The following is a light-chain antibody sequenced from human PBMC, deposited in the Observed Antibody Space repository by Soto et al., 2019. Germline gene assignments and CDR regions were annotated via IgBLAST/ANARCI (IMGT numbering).Light chain of an antibody. CDR1: QNVYSAY. CDR3: QQYNKSPIT. V-gene: IGKV3-20*01. CDR2: GVS. Sequence: DIVLTQSPVPLSLSPGEIVTLSCRASQNVYSAYLAWYQQKPGQAPRLLIYGVSTRATGIPDRFTGRGSGTDFTLTISRLEPEDFAVYYCQQYNKSPITFGQGTRLEIK. J-gene: IGKJ5*01.